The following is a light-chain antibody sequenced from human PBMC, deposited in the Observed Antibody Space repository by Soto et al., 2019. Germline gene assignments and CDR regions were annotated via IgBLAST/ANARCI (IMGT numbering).Light chain of an antibody. J-gene: IGLJ1*01. CDR3: SSYTSSQD. CDR2: DVG. Sequence: QSALTQPASVSGSPGQSITISCTGTSSDVGGYNYVSWYQQHPGKAPKLMIYDVGNRPSGVSNRFSGSKSGNTASLTISGLQAEDEADYYCSSYTSSQDFGTGTKVTVL. V-gene: IGLV2-14*01. CDR1: SSDVGGYNY.